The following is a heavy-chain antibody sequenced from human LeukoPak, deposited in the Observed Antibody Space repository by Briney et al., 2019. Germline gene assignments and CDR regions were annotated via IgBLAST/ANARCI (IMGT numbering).Heavy chain of an antibody. Sequence: GGSLRLSCAASGFTFSSYSMNWVRQAPGKGLEWVSSISSSSSYIYYADSVKGRFTTSRDSAKNSLYLQMNSLRAEDTAVYYCARVGLGSRFDYWGQGTLVTVSS. CDR3: ARVGLGSRFDY. CDR1: GFTFSSYS. CDR2: ISSSSSYI. D-gene: IGHD3-10*01. V-gene: IGHV3-21*01. J-gene: IGHJ4*02.